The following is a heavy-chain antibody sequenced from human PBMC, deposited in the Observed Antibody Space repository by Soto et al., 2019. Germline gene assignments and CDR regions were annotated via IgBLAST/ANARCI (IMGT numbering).Heavy chain of an antibody. CDR1: GFTFDDYA. CDR2: ISWDGGST. V-gene: IGHV3-43D*04. J-gene: IGHJ4*02. CDR3: AKDMVPYSSSWYYYFDY. Sequence: EVPLVESGGVVVQPGGSLRLSCATSGFTFDDYAMHWVRQAPGQGLGWVVLISWDGGSTYYADSVKDRFTISRDNSKNSLYLQVNSLRAEDTDLYYFAKDMVPYSSSWYYYFDYWGQGTLVTVS. D-gene: IGHD6-13*01.